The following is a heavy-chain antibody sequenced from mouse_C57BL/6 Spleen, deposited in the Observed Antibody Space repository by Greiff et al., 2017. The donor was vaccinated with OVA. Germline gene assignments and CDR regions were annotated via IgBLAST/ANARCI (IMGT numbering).Heavy chain of an antibody. D-gene: IGHD2-12*01. CDR3: AKHEENDGAPYYAMDY. CDR1: GFSLTSYG. J-gene: IGHJ4*01. CDR2: IWGGGST. Sequence: VKVVESGPGLVAPSQSLSITCTVSGFSLTSYGVDWVRQPPGKGLEWLGVIWGGGSTNYNSALMSRLSISKDNSKSQVFLKMNSLQTDDTAMYYCAKHEENDGAPYYAMDYWGQGTSVTVSS. V-gene: IGHV2-9*01.